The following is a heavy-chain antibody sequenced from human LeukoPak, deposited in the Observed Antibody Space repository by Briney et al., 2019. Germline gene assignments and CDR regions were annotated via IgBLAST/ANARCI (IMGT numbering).Heavy chain of an antibody. CDR3: ARGPAAVAGAEGPAGWCFDP. V-gene: IGHV3-11*01. Sequence: GGSLRLSCAASEFTFSDYYMSWIRQAPGKGLEWVSYISSSGSTIYYADSVKGRFTISRDNAKNSLYLQMNSLRAEDTAVYYCARGPAAVAGAEGPAGWCFDPWGQGTLVTVSS. J-gene: IGHJ5*02. CDR1: EFTFSDYY. CDR2: ISSSGSTI. D-gene: IGHD6-19*01.